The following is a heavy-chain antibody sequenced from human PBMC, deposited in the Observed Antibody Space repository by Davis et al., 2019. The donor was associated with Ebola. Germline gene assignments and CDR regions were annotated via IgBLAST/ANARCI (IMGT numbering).Heavy chain of an antibody. CDR1: GFTFSDYY. CDR2: ISSSGSTI. J-gene: IGHJ2*01. D-gene: IGHD4-17*01. V-gene: IGHV3-11*01. Sequence: GGSLRLSCAASGFTFSDYYMSWIRQAPGKGLEWVSYISSSGSTIYYAGSVKGRLTISRDNSKNTLYLQMNDLRDEDSAMYYCARHGVGDFWYFGLWGRGTLVTVSS. CDR3: ARHGVGDFWYFGL.